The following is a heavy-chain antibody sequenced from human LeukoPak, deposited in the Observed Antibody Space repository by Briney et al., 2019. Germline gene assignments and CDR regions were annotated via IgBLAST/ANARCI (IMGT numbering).Heavy chain of an antibody. CDR1: GFTFNDYA. Sequence: GGSLRLSCAASGFTFNDYAMTWVRQAPGKGLEWVSAISSSGGSTYYVDSVKGRFTISRDNSVNTLYLQINSLRAEDTAVYYCAKETRAGTTWPFDYWGQGTLVTVSS. V-gene: IGHV3-23*01. D-gene: IGHD1-1*01. CDR2: ISSSGGST. J-gene: IGHJ4*02. CDR3: AKETRAGTTWPFDY.